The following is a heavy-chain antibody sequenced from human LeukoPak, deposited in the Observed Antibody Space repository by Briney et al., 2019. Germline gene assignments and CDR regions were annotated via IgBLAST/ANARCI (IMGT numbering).Heavy chain of an antibody. D-gene: IGHD3-3*01. CDR1: GFTFSSYG. Sequence: PGRSLRLSCAASGFTFSSYGMHWVRQAPGKGLEWVAVISYDGSNKYYADSVKGRFTTSRDNSKNTLYLQMNSLRAEDTAVYYCARGAAYDFWLQNAFEIWGQGTMVTVSS. CDR2: ISYDGSNK. J-gene: IGHJ3*02. V-gene: IGHV3-30*03. CDR3: ARGAAYDFWLQNAFEI.